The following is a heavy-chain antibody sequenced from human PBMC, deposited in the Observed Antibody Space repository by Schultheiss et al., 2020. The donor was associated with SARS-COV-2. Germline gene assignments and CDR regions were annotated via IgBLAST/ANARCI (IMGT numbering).Heavy chain of an antibody. CDR1: GFSFNDYP. D-gene: IGHD3-16*01. J-gene: IGHJ4*02. CDR2: ILYDGSNK. CDR3: ARGGAVDYVVLRYFFDY. V-gene: IGHV3-30*01. Sequence: GGSLRLSCAASGFSFNDYPMHWVRQAPGKGLEWVADILYDGSNKYYADPVKGRFTISRDNSKNTLFLQMNSLRGEDTAVYYCARGGAVDYVVLRYFFDYWGQGTLVTVSS.